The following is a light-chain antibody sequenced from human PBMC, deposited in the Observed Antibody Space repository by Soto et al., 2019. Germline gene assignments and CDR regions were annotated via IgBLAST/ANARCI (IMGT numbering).Light chain of an antibody. CDR2: GAS. V-gene: IGKV3-20*01. CDR3: QQYNNWPLT. CDR1: QSVTDNY. J-gene: IGKJ4*01. Sequence: EIVLTQSPATLSLSPGERATLSCRASQSVTDNYLAWYQQKPGQAPRLVISGASSRTSGIPDRFSASGSGTDFTLTISRLEPEDFAVYYCQQYNNWPLTFGGGTKVEI.